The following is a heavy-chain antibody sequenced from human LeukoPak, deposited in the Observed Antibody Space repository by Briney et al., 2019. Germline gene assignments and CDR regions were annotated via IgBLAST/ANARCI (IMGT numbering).Heavy chain of an antibody. Sequence: VASVKVSCKASGYTFTSYDINWVRQATGQGLEWMGWMNPNSGNTGYAQKFQGRVTMTRNTSISTAYMELSSLRSEDTAVYYCARFGSSSWYVGYYYYGMDVWGQGTTVTVSS. CDR2: MNPNSGNT. D-gene: IGHD6-13*01. CDR3: ARFGSSSWYVGYYYYGMDV. V-gene: IGHV1-8*01. J-gene: IGHJ6*02. CDR1: GYTFTSYD.